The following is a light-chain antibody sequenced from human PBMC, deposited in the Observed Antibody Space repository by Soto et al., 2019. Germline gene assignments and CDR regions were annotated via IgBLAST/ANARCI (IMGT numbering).Light chain of an antibody. CDR3: SSYTSISAWV. Sequence: QSVLTQPASVSGSPGQTITISCTGTSSNVGRYNYVSWYQQHPGKAPKLMIYEDSNRPSGVSYRFSGSKSGNAASLTISGLEAEDAAYYCRSSYTSISAWVFGGGTKLTVL. CDR1: SSNVGRYNY. V-gene: IGLV2-14*01. CDR2: EDS. J-gene: IGLJ3*02.